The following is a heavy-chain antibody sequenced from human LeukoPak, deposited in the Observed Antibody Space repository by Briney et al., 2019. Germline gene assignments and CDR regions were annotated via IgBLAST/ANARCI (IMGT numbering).Heavy chain of an antibody. D-gene: IGHD3-22*01. V-gene: IGHV3-23*01. CDR2: ISGSGGST. CDR3: ATLSSGSYYGPFDY. CDR1: GFTFSSYA. Sequence: GGSLRLSCAASGFTFSSYAMSWVRQAPGKGLEWVSAISGSGGSTYYADSVKGRFTISRDNSKNTLCLQMNSLRAEDTAVYYCATLSSGSYYGPFDYWGQGTLVTVSS. J-gene: IGHJ4*02.